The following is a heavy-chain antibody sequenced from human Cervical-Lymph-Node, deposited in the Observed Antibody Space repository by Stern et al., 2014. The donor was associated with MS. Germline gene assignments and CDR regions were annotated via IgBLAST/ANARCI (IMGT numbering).Heavy chain of an antibody. CDR3: AKDSDEAAAGWLRVYYYYGMDV. CDR1: GFTFSSYG. CDR2: ISYDGSNK. D-gene: IGHD6-13*01. J-gene: IGHJ6*02. V-gene: IGHV3-30*18. Sequence: QVQLVESGGGVVQPGRSLRLSCAASGFTFSSYGMHWVRQAPGKGLEWVAVISYDGSNKYYADSVKGRFTISRDNSKNTLYLQMNSLRAEDTAVYYCAKDSDEAAAGWLRVYYYYGMDVWGQGTTVTVSS.